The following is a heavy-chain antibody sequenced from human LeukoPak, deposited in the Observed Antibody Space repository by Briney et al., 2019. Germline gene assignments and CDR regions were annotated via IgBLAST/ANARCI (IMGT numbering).Heavy chain of an antibody. Sequence: PSETLSLTCAVSVYSISSGYYWGWIRQPPGKGLAWIGTIYRSGSTYYKPSLKSRVTISVDTSKNQFSLKLSSVTAADTAVYYCARHYGDYTKGFNYWGQGTLVTVSS. D-gene: IGHD4-17*01. V-gene: IGHV4-38-2*01. J-gene: IGHJ4*02. CDR1: VYSISSGYY. CDR2: IYRSGST. CDR3: ARHYGDYTKGFNY.